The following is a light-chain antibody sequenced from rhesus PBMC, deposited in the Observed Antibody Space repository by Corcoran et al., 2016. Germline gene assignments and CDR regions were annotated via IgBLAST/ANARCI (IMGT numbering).Light chain of an antibody. Sequence: QSAPTQPPSVSGSPGQSVTISCTGANSDIAGFNYVSWYQQLPGKAPKLIIYGVSYRPSGVSHRFSGSKSGNTASLTISGLQAEDESAYSCCAYTPSTTFVFGSGTHLTVL. CDR2: GVS. CDR3: CAYTPSTTFV. CDR1: NSDIAGFNY. J-gene: IGLJ6*01. V-gene: IGLV2S7*01.